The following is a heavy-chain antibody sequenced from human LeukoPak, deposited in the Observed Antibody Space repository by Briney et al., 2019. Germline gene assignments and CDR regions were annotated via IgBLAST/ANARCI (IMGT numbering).Heavy chain of an antibody. CDR1: GFTFSTYA. CDR3: ASHSGWYDSYYFDY. J-gene: IGHJ4*02. CDR2: ISGSGGST. D-gene: IGHD6-19*01. V-gene: IGHV3-23*01. Sequence: GGSLRLSCAASGFTFSTYAMSWVRQAPGKGLEWVSAISGSGGSTYYADSVKGRFTISRDNSKNTLHLQMNSLRAEDTAVYYCASHSGWYDSYYFDYWGQGTLVTVS.